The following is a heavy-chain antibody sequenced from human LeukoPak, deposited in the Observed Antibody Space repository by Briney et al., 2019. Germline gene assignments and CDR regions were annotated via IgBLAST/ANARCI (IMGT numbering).Heavy chain of an antibody. Sequence: ASVKVSCKASGYTFTSYAMNWVRQAPGQGLEWMGWINTNTGNPTYAQGFTGRFDFSLDTSVSTAYLQISSLKAEDTAVYYCASIAAAGNFDYWGQGTLVTVSS. D-gene: IGHD6-13*01. CDR2: INTNTGNP. CDR1: GYTFTSYA. V-gene: IGHV7-4-1*02. J-gene: IGHJ4*02. CDR3: ASIAAAGNFDY.